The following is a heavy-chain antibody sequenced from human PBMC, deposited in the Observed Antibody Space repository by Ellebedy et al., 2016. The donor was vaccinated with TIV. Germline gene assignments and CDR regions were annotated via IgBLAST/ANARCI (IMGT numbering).Heavy chain of an antibody. V-gene: IGHV3-74*01. CDR2: INSDGSST. CDR1: GFTFSSYW. Sequence: PGGSLRLSCAASGFTFSSYWMHWVRQAPGTGLVWVSRINSDGSSTGYADSVKGRFTISRDTAKNTLYLQMNSLRAEDTAVYYCAREQVGYSSYDPLDYWGQGTLVTVSS. D-gene: IGHD5-12*01. J-gene: IGHJ4*02. CDR3: AREQVGYSSYDPLDY.